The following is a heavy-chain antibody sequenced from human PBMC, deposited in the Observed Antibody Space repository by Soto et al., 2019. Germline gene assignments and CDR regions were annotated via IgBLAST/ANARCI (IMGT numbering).Heavy chain of an antibody. J-gene: IGHJ4*02. V-gene: IGHV3-23*01. CDR1: GFTFSNLG. CDR2: LTGNGGTT. CDR3: ARGGQYQQPYQFDF. D-gene: IGHD2-2*01. Sequence: EVKLWESGGGLVLPGGSLRLSCEASGFTFSNLGMSWVRQAPGKGLEWVSGLTGNGGTTYYADSVKGRFTISRDNSKNTLSLQMNSLRVDDTAVYYCARGGQYQQPYQFDFWGQGTLVTVSS.